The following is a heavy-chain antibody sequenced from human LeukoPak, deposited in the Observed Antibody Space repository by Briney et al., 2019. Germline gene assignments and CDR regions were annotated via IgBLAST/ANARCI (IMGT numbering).Heavy chain of an antibody. CDR1: GFTFSTYG. Sequence: PGGSLRLSCAASGFTFSTYGMHWVRQAPGKGLEWVAFIRYDGSNKYYADSVKGRFTISRDNSKNTLYLQMNSLRAEDTAVYYCAKAYSDYDYFFDYWGQGTLVTVSS. D-gene: IGHD5-12*01. CDR3: AKAYSDYDYFFDY. CDR2: IRYDGSNK. V-gene: IGHV3-30*02. J-gene: IGHJ4*02.